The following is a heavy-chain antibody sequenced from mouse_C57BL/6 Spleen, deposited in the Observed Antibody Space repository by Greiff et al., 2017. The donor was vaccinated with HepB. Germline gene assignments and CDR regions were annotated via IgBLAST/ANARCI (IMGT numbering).Heavy chain of an antibody. V-gene: IGHV1-22*01. D-gene: IGHD2-5*01. CDR1: GYTFTDYN. Sequence: VQLKESGPELVKPGASVKMSCKASGYTFTDYNMHWVKQSHGKSLEWIGYINPNNGGTSYNQKFKGKATLTVNKSSSTAYMELRSLTSEDSAVYYCARSLLYSNYFDYWGQGTTLTVSS. J-gene: IGHJ2*01. CDR3: ARSLLYSNYFDY. CDR2: INPNNGGT.